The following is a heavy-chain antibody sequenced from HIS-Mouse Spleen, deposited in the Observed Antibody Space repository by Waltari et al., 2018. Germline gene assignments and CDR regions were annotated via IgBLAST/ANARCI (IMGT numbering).Heavy chain of an antibody. Sequence: QLQLQESGPGLVKPSETLSLTCTVSGGSISSSSYYWGWIRQPPGEGLEWIGSIYYSGPPYDSPSLKSRVTISVDTSKNQFSLKLSSVTAADTAVYYCAREIPYSSSWYDWYFDLWGRGTLVTVSS. D-gene: IGHD6-13*01. CDR2: IYYSGPP. CDR1: GGSISSSSYY. J-gene: IGHJ2*01. V-gene: IGHV4-39*07. CDR3: AREIPYSSSWYDWYFDL.